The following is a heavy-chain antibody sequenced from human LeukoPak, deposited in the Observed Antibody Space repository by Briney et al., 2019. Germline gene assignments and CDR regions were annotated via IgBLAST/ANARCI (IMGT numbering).Heavy chain of an antibody. CDR1: GGSISSYY. Sequence: SETLSLTXTVSGGSISSYYWSWIRQPPGKGLEWIGYIYYSGSTNYNPSLKSRVTISVDTSKNQFSLKLSSVTAADTAVYYCARMYYDFWSGYYFGYWGRGTLVTVSS. CDR3: ARMYYDFWSGYYFGY. J-gene: IGHJ4*02. D-gene: IGHD3-3*01. V-gene: IGHV4-59*01. CDR2: IYYSGST.